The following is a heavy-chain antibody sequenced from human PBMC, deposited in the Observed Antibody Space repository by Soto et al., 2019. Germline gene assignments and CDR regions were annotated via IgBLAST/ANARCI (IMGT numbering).Heavy chain of an antibody. Sequence: PGESLKISCKGSGYSFTSYSIGWVRQMPGKGLEWMGIIYPGDSDTRYSPSFQGQVTISADKSISTAYLQWSSLKASDTAMYYCARPMLGYYYYYGMDVWGQGTTVTVS. CDR2: IYPGDSDT. V-gene: IGHV5-51*01. D-gene: IGHD3-10*02. J-gene: IGHJ6*02. CDR1: GYSFTSYS. CDR3: ARPMLGYYYYYGMDV.